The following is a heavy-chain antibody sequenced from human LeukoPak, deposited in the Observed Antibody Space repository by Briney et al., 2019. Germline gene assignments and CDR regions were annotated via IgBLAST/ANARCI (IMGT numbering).Heavy chain of an antibody. CDR1: GYTFTSYY. Sequence: ASVKVSCKASGYTFTSYYMHWVRQAPGQGLEWMGIINPSGGSTSYAQKFQGGVTMTRDMSTSTVYMELSSLRSEDTAVYYCARDLGWTKTKNAFDIWGQGTMVTVSS. V-gene: IGHV1-46*01. J-gene: IGHJ3*02. CDR2: INPSGGST. D-gene: IGHD6-19*01. CDR3: ARDLGWTKTKNAFDI.